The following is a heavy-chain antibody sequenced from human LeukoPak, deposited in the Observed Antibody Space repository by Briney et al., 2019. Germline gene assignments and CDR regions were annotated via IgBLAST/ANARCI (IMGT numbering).Heavy chain of an antibody. D-gene: IGHD2-15*01. CDR2: ISWSSGTI. Sequence: GGSLXXXXAASGFTFDDYAMHWVRQAPGKGLEWGSGISWSSGTIGYADSVKGRFTISRDNAKNSLYLQMNSLRAEDTALYYCAKDMGVVAAAYYFDYWGQGTLVTVSS. CDR3: AKDMGVVAAAYYFDY. CDR1: GFTFDDYA. J-gene: IGHJ4*02. V-gene: IGHV3-9*01.